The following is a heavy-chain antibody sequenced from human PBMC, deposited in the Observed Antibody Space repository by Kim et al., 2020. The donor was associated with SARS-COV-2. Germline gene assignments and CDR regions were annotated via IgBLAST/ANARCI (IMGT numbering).Heavy chain of an antibody. CDR2: INAGNGNT. Sequence: ASVKVSCKASGYTFTSYAMHWVRQAPGQRLEWMGWINAGNGNTKYSQKFQGRVTITRDTSASTAYMELSSLRSEDTAVYYCARVGSGGWLRPAYYYYYYGMDVWGQGTTVTVSS. J-gene: IGHJ6*02. CDR1: GYTFTSYA. D-gene: IGHD5-12*01. CDR3: ARVGSGGWLRPAYYYYYYGMDV. V-gene: IGHV1-3*01.